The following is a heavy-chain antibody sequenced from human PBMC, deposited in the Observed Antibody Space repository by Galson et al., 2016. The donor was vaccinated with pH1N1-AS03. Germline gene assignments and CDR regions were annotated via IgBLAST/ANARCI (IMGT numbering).Heavy chain of an antibody. CDR2: ISGNGFST. Sequence: SLRLSCVVGGFTFSSYAMFWLRQAPGKGLEYVSAISGNGFSTYYANSVKDRFTVSRDNSKNTLYLQMGSLRVEDMAVYYCARGPVSYANYWFPPPDYWGQGTLVTVSS. D-gene: IGHD4/OR15-4a*01. J-gene: IGHJ4*02. CDR3: ARGPVSYANYWFPPPDY. V-gene: IGHV3-64*01. CDR1: GFTFSSYA.